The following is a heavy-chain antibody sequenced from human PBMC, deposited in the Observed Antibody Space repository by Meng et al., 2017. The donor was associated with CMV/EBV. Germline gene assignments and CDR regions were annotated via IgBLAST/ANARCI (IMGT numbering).Heavy chain of an antibody. CDR2: IYSGGST. D-gene: IGHD5-18*01. CDR3: ARGVDTAPLGMDI. V-gene: IGHV3-53*01. CDR1: GFTFDDYA. Sequence: GESLKISCAASGFTFDDYAMHWVRQAPGKGLEWVSVIYSGGSTYYADSVKGRFTISRDNSKNTVYLQMNSLRAEDTAVFYCARGVDTAPLGMDIWGQGTTVTVSS. J-gene: IGHJ6*02.